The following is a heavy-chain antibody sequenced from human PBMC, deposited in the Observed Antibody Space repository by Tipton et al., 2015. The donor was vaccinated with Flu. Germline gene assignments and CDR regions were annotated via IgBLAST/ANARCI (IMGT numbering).Heavy chain of an antibody. V-gene: IGHV3-30*18. D-gene: IGHD4-17*01. CDR3: AKEMTTVTTSEF. Sequence: QLVQSGGGVVQPGRSLRLSCEASGFIFSDFGMHWVRQGPAKGLEGVAVISYDGSNEYYADSVKGRFTISRDNSKNTQYLEMNSLRAEDTAVYYCAKEMTTVTTSEFWGQGTLVTVSS. J-gene: IGHJ4*02. CDR1: GFIFSDFG. CDR2: ISYDGSNE.